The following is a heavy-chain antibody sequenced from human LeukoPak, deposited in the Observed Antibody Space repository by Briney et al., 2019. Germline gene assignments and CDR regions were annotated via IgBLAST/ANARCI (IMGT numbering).Heavy chain of an antibody. CDR2: ISAYNGNT. CDR3: ARELKRNYYDSSGYYYVGWFDP. D-gene: IGHD3-22*01. V-gene: IGHV1-18*01. CDR1: GYTFTSYG. Sequence: ASVKVSCKASGYTFTSYGISWVRQAPGQGLEWMGWISAYNGNTNYAQKLQGRVTMTTDTSTSTAYMELRSLRSDDTAVYYCARELKRNYYDSSGYYYVGWFDPWGQGTLVTVSS. J-gene: IGHJ5*02.